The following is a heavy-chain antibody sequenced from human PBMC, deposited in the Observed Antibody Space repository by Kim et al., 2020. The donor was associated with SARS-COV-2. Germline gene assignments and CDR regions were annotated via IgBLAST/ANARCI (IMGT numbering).Heavy chain of an antibody. D-gene: IGHD4-17*01. CDR1: VASISTSGYY. Sequence: SETLPLTCTVTVASISTSGYYWGWIRQPPEKGLEWIGSIYYSGSTYYNPSLKSRVTISVDTSKDQFSLKLSSVTATDTAVYYCARLRRAGYGDLDYWGQGTLVTVS. V-gene: IGHV4-39*01. J-gene: IGHJ4*02. CDR3: ARLRRAGYGDLDY. CDR2: IYYSGST.